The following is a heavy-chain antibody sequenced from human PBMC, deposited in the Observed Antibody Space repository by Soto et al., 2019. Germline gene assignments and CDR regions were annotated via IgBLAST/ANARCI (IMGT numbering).Heavy chain of an antibody. CDR2: INAGNGNT. J-gene: IGHJ5*02. CDR1: GYTFTSYA. CDR3: ARGGPSSNMVRRVYAIFHWFDP. V-gene: IGHV1-3*01. D-gene: IGHD2-8*01. Sequence: GASVKVSCKASGYTFTSYAMHWVRQAPGQRLAWMGWINAGNGNTKYSQKFQGRVTITRDTSASTAYMELSSLRSEDTAVYYCARGGPSSNMVRRVYAIFHWFDPWGQGTLVTVAS.